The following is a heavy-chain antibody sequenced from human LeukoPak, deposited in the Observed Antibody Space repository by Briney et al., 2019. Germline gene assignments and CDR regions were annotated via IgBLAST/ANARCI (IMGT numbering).Heavy chain of an antibody. J-gene: IGHJ3*02. D-gene: IGHD6-6*01. Sequence: ASVKVSCKVSGYTLTELSMHWVRQAPGKGLEWMGGFDPEDGETIYAQKFQGRVTITTDESTSTAYMELSSLRSEDTAVYYCAREVRLGEYSSPEAFDIWGQGTMVTVSS. V-gene: IGHV1-24*01. CDR2: FDPEDGET. CDR3: AREVRLGEYSSPEAFDI. CDR1: GYTLTELS.